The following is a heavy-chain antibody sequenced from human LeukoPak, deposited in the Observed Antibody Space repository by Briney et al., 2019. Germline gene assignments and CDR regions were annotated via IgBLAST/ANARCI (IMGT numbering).Heavy chain of an antibody. CDR2: INHSGST. CDR3: ARFAAWYCSGGSCYSGWFDP. Sequence: SETLSLTCAVYGGSFSGHYWSWIRQPPGKGLEWIGEINHSGSTNYNPSLKSRVTISVDTSKNQFSLKLSSVTAADTAVYYCARFAAWYCSGGSCYSGWFDPWGQGTLVTVSS. CDR1: GGSFSGHY. V-gene: IGHV4-34*01. J-gene: IGHJ5*02. D-gene: IGHD2-15*01.